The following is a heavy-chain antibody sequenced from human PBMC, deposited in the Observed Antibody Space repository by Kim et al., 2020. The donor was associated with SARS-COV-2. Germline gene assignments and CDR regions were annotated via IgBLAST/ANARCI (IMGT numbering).Heavy chain of an antibody. CDR2: ISSSSGKI. D-gene: IGHD6-13*01. CDR3: ARDRSFGSTLYYYFDY. CDR1: GFTFISCA. V-gene: IGHV3-48*02. J-gene: IGHJ4*02. Sequence: GGSLRLSCAASGFTFISCAINWVRQAPGKGLEWVSYISSSSGKIDYADSVKGRFTISRDNAKNSVYLQMNSLRDEDTAVYYCARDRSFGSTLYYYFDYWGQGALVTVSS.